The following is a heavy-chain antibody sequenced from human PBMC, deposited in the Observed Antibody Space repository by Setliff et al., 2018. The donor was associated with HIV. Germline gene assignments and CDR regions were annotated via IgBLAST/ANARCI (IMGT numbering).Heavy chain of an antibody. CDR3: ARAKTIGVSAVFFDP. D-gene: IGHD3-3*01. J-gene: IGHJ5*02. V-gene: IGHV4-61*09. CDR1: GGSMNSDSYS. CDR2: IYVGGSV. Sequence: PSETLSLTCTVSGGSMNSDSYSWTWLRQPAGKGPELIGHIYVGGSVIYNPSLASRVTISMVPSKNQFSLDLSSVTAADTAKYYCARAKTIGVSAVFFDPWGREDRSPSPQ.